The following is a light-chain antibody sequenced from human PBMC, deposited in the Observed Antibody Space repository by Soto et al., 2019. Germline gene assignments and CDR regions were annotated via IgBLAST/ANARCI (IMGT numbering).Light chain of an antibody. J-gene: IGKJ1*01. CDR1: QTISSW. Sequence: DIQMTQSPSTLSGSVGDRVTITCRASQTISSWLAWYQQNPGKAPKLLIYKASTLKSGVPSRFSGSGSGTEFTLTISSLQPDDFATYYCQHYNSYSEAFGQGTKLELK. V-gene: IGKV1-5*03. CDR3: QHYNSYSEA. CDR2: KAS.